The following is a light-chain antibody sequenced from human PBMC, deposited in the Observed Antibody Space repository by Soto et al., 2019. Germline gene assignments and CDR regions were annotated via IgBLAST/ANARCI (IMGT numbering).Light chain of an antibody. CDR3: SSYTSMNTWGG. CDR2: VVT. CDR1: RGDVGAYCF. Sequence: QSALSTPFCVSRSPGQSITISCTGSRGDVGAYCFVSWYQHRPGQAPKLSLYVVTTRPSRISSRFSGSKSGHKASLTISGLQAYYIASDYRSSYTSMNTWGGFGNGTKVT. J-gene: IGLJ1*01. V-gene: IGLV2-14*01.